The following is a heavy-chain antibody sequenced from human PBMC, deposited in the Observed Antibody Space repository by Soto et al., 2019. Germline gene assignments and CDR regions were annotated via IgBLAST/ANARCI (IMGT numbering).Heavy chain of an antibody. CDR1: GFTFSTYW. CDR2: IKPDGSEK. Sequence: EVQLEQSGGGLVQPGGSLRLSCAASGFTFSTYWMSWVRQAPGKGLEWVANIKPDGSEKWYVDSVKGRFTISRDNAKNSFYLQMNTLRAEDTAVYYCARGDYYDSSGPFSDAFDIWGQGTMVTVSS. CDR3: ARGDYYDSSGPFSDAFDI. V-gene: IGHV3-7*04. D-gene: IGHD3-22*01. J-gene: IGHJ3*02.